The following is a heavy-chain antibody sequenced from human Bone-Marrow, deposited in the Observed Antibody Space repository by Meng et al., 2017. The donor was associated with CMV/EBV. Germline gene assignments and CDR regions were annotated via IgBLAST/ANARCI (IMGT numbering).Heavy chain of an antibody. CDR2: IKQDGSEK. J-gene: IGHJ4*02. CDR1: GFTFSSYS. CDR3: ARDPRVKSYVVVPAASDY. Sequence: GSLRLSCAASGFTFSSYSMNWVRQAPGKGLEWVANIKQDGSEKYYVGSVKGRFTISRDNAKNSLYLQMNSLRAEDTAVYYCARDPRVKSYVVVPAASDYWGQGTMVTVSS. D-gene: IGHD2-2*01. V-gene: IGHV3-7*01.